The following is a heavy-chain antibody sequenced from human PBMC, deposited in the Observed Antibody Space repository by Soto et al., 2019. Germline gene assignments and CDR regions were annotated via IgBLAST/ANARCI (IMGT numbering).Heavy chain of an antibody. CDR2: ITSDGKSK. V-gene: IGHV3-74*01. J-gene: IGHJ5*02. CDR3: AKDKLGTTWFDP. Sequence: GGSLRLSCAASGFNFSNHWMHWVRQRPGEGLVWVSRITSDGKSKAYAESVKGRFAISRDNAKNTLYLQMNSLRAEDTAVYYCAKDKLGTTWFDPWGQGTLVTVSS. D-gene: IGHD1-7*01. CDR1: GFNFSNHW.